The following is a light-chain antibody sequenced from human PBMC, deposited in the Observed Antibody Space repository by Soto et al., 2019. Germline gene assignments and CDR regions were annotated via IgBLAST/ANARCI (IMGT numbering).Light chain of an antibody. V-gene: IGLV2-14*01. Sequence: QSVLTQPASVSGSPGQSITISCTGTITDVGGYKYVSWYQQHPGKAPKLMIFEVNGRPSGVSDRFSGSKSGNTASLTISGLQPEDEADYYCSSFSSSSTPYVFGTGTKVTVL. J-gene: IGLJ1*01. CDR3: SSFSSSSTPYV. CDR2: EVN. CDR1: ITDVGGYKY.